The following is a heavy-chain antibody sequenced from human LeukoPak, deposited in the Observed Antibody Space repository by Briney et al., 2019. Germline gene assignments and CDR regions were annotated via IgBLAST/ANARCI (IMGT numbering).Heavy chain of an antibody. CDR2: ISGSGGST. V-gene: IGHV3-23*01. CDR1: GFTFSSYA. D-gene: IGHD6-13*01. Sequence: GGSLRLSCAASGFTFSSYAMSWVRQAPGKGLEWVSAISGSGGSTYYADSVKGRFTISRDNSNNTLYLQMNSLRAEDTAVYYCAKGGRGAAAADYYYYYMDVWGKGTTVTVSS. J-gene: IGHJ6*03. CDR3: AKGGRGAAAADYYYYYMDV.